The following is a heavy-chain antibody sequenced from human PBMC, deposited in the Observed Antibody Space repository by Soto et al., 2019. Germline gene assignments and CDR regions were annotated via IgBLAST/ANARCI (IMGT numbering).Heavy chain of an antibody. Sequence: QVQLQESGPRLVKPSQTLSLICTVSSGSISSGGYYWSWIRQHPGKGPEWIGYIYHSGSTYYNPSLKSRVTISVVASENQFSMKLNSVTAADTGVYYCARVVLVPAVGYYAMDVWGQGTTVTDSS. D-gene: IGHD2-2*01. CDR2: IYHSGST. V-gene: IGHV4-31*03. CDR1: SGSISSGGYY. J-gene: IGHJ6*02. CDR3: ARVVLVPAVGYYAMDV.